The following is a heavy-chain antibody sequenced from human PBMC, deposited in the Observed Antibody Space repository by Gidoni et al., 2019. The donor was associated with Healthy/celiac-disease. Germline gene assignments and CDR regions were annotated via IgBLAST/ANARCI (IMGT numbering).Heavy chain of an antibody. D-gene: IGHD4-4*01. CDR1: GFTFSSYS. CDR3: ARDCGYSNYRRGYYGMDV. CDR2: ISSSSSYI. Sequence: EVQLVESGGGLVTPGGSLRLSCAASGFTFSSYSMNWVRQAPGKGLEWVSSISSSSSYIYYADSVKGRFTISRDNAKNSLYLQMNSLRAEDTAVYYCARDCGYSNYRRGYYGMDVWGQGTTVTVSS. V-gene: IGHV3-21*01. J-gene: IGHJ6*02.